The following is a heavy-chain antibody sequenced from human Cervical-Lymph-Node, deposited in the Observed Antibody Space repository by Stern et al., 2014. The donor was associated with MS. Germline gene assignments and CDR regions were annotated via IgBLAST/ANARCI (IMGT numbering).Heavy chain of an antibody. CDR3: ARSIAVAGTHGVDY. CDR2: ISSSSSYT. J-gene: IGHJ4*02. CDR1: GFTFSDYY. Sequence: VQLVESGGGLIKPGGSLRLSCAASGFTFSDYYMSWIRQAPGKGLEWVSYISSSSSYTNYADSVKGRFTISRDNAKNSLYLQMNSLRAEDTAVYYCARSIAVAGTHGVDYWGQGTLVTVSS. V-gene: IGHV3-11*06. D-gene: IGHD6-19*01.